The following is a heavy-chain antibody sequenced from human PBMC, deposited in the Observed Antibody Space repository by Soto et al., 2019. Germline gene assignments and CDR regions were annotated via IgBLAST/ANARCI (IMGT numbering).Heavy chain of an antibody. CDR3: AKDGPYSSGTLRGSFDS. CDR2: TSYDGGST. CDR1: GITFSSYV. D-gene: IGHD6-19*01. Sequence: QVQLVESGGGVVQPGRSLRLSCAASGITFSSYVMHWVRQAPGKGLEWVAVTSYDGGSTYYADSVKGRFTISRDNSKNTLDLQMNSLRAEDTAVYYCAKDGPYSSGTLRGSFDSWGQGTVVTVSS. J-gene: IGHJ4*02. V-gene: IGHV3-30*18.